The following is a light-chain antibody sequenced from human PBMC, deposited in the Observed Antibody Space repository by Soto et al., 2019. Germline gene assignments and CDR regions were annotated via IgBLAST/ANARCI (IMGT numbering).Light chain of an antibody. CDR1: SSNIVAGYD. J-gene: IGLJ2*01. V-gene: IGLV1-40*01. CDR3: QAYDSILSAVV. CDR2: GHS. Sequence: QSVLTPPPSVSGAPGQRVTISCTGSSSNIVAGYDVHWDQQLPGTAPKLLIYGHSNRPSGVPDRFSGSKSGTSASLAITGRQAVDEADYYCQAYDSILSAVVFGGGTKLTVL.